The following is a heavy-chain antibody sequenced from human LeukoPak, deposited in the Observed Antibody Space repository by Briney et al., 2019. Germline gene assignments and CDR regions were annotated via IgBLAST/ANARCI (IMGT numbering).Heavy chain of an antibody. CDR1: GFNFNTYG. D-gene: IGHD3-10*01. CDR3: ATVYYYDSGSYRYYMGV. J-gene: IGHJ6*03. V-gene: IGHV3-30*02. Sequence: GGSLRLSCAASGFNFNTYGMHWVRQAPGKGLEWVAFIWYDGSDKYYADSVKGRFTISRDNSKNTLYLQMNSLRAEDTAVYYCATVYYYDSGSYRYYMGVWGKGTTVTISS. CDR2: IWYDGSDK.